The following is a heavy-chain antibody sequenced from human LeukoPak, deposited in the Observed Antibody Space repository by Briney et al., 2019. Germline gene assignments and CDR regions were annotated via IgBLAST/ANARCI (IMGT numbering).Heavy chain of an antibody. Sequence: GGSLRLSCAASGFTFSTYSMNWVRQAPGKGLEWVSSITRSSYIYYADSVKGRFAISRDNAKNSLYLQMNSLRAEDTAVYYCAGYASNGRRDAFDIWGQGTMVTVSS. D-gene: IGHD2-8*01. V-gene: IGHV3-21*01. CDR3: AGYASNGRRDAFDI. CDR1: GFTFSTYS. CDR2: ITRSSYI. J-gene: IGHJ3*02.